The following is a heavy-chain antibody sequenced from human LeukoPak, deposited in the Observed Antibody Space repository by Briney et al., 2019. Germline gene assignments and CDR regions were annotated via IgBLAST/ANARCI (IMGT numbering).Heavy chain of an antibody. Sequence: ASVKVSCKASGYTFTGYYMHWVRQAPGQGLEWMGWINPNSGGTNYAQKLQGRVTMTTDTSTSTAYMELRSLRSDDTAVYYCARVLMGSGYYSSTYFDYWGQGTLVTVSS. CDR1: GYTFTGYY. CDR3: ARVLMGSGYYSSTYFDY. J-gene: IGHJ4*02. CDR2: INPNSGGT. V-gene: IGHV1-2*02. D-gene: IGHD3-22*01.